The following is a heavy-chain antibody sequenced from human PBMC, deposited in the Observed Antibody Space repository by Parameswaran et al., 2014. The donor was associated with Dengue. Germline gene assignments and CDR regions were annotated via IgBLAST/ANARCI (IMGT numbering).Heavy chain of an antibody. Sequence: WVRQAPGQGLEWMGWINPNSGGTNYAQKFQGRVTMTRDTSISTAYMELSWLRSDDTAVYYCARVSNSGSYYGSSDAFDIWGQGQWSPSPQ. D-gene: IGHD1-26*01. CDR2: INPNSGGT. V-gene: IGHV1-2*02. CDR3: ARVSNSGSYYGSSDAFDI. J-gene: IGHJ3*02.